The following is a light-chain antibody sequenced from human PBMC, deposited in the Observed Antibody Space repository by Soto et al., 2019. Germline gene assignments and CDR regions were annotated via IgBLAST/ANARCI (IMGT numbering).Light chain of an antibody. Sequence: SYELTQPPSVSVAPGKTATIACGGDNIGSISVHWYQQKPGQAPVLVISYDHDRPSGIPERFSGSNSGSTATLTISRVEAGDEADYYCQVWATSSDQQVFGGGTKLTVL. CDR3: QVWATSSDQQV. CDR1: NIGSIS. J-gene: IGLJ2*01. CDR2: YDH. V-gene: IGLV3-21*04.